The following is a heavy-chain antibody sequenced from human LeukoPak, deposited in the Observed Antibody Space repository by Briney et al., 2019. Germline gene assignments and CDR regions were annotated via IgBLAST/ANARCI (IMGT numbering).Heavy chain of an antibody. Sequence: SETLSLTCTVSSGSISSSGYYCSWIRQHPEKSLDWIGYIYYSGSTYYNPSLKSRVTISVDTSKNQFSLSLSSVTAADTAVYYCARNADMYYYVDNWGQGTLVTVSS. D-gene: IGHD3-10*01. CDR2: IYYSGST. CDR3: ARNADMYYYVDN. V-gene: IGHV4-31*03. CDR1: SGSISSSGYY. J-gene: IGHJ4*02.